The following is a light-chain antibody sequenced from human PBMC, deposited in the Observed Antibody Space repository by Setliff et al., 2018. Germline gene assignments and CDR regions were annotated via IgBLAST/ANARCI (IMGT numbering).Light chain of an antibody. CDR1: SSDVGGYDY. CDR2: DVT. V-gene: IGLV2-14*01. Sequence: QSALAQPAAVSQSPGQSITISCTGTSSDVGGYDYVSWYQQHPGKAPKLIIYDVTKRPSGVSSRFSGSKSGNTASLTISGLQAEDEADYFCSSYKNTNKNVFGTGTKVTVL. CDR3: SSYKNTNKNV. J-gene: IGLJ1*01.